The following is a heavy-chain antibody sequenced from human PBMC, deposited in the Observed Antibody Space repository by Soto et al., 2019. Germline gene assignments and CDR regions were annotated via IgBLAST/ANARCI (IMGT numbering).Heavy chain of an antibody. CDR2: IYYSGST. CDR1: GGSISSYY. J-gene: IGHJ4*02. Sequence: TLSLTCTFSGGSISSYYWSWIRQPPGKGLEWIGYIYYSGSTNYNPSLKSRVTISVDTSKNQFSLKLSSVTAADTAVYYCATGRYYYGSGSYYTPFDYWGQGTLVTVSS. CDR3: ATGRYYYGSGSYYTPFDY. V-gene: IGHV4-59*01. D-gene: IGHD3-10*01.